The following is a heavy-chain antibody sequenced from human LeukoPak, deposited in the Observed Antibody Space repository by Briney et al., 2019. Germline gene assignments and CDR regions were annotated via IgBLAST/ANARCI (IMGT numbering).Heavy chain of an antibody. CDR1: GGSISSDGNS. D-gene: IGHD3-22*01. Sequence: SETLSLTCAVSGGSISSDGNSWSWIRQPPGKGLEWIGYIYHSGSTYYNPSLKSRVTISVDRSKNQFSLKLNSVTAADMAVYYCARSAMYYYDSSGPYYFDYWGQGTLVTVSS. CDR2: IYHSGST. J-gene: IGHJ4*02. V-gene: IGHV4-30-2*01. CDR3: ARSAMYYYDSSGPYYFDY.